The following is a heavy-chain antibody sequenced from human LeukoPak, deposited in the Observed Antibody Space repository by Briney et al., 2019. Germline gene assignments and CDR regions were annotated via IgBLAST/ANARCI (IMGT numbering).Heavy chain of an antibody. CDR1: GFTFDDYA. J-gene: IGHJ3*02. CDR2: ISWNSGSI. CDR3: GKDIGAAPRGNAFDI. Sequence: GRSLRLSCAASGFTFDDYAMHWVRQAPGKGLEWVSGISWNSGSIGYADSVKGRFTISRDNDKNSLYLQMNSLRAEDTALYYCGKDIGAAPRGNAFDIWGQGTRVTVSS. V-gene: IGHV3-9*01.